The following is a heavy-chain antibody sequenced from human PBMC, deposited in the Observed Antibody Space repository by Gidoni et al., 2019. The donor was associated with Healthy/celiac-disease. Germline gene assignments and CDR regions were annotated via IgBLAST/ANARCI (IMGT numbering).Heavy chain of an antibody. V-gene: IGHV3-30*18. CDR2: ISNDESNK. J-gene: IGHJ3*02. D-gene: IGHD5-12*01. Sequence: VQLLESRGDVVQPGRSLSPSCAASGFTFSSYGMHWVRQAPGTGLEWVTVISNDESNKYYEAAVKGGFTISRDNSKNTLYLQMNSLRAEDTAVYYCAKGGYGNDAFDIWGQGTMVTVSS. CDR3: AKGGYGNDAFDI. CDR1: GFTFSSYG.